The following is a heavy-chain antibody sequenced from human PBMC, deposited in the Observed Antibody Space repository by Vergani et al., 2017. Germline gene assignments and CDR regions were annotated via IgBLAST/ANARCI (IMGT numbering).Heavy chain of an antibody. CDR1: NSSINSNYY. CDR3: VRDAINYDVLTGYYIGLDS. CDR2: VSHSGST. V-gene: IGHV4-38-2*01. D-gene: IGHD3-9*01. J-gene: IGHJ4*02. Sequence: QVQLQESGPGLVQPAETLSLTCVVSNSSINSNYYWGWIRQSPGKRLEWIGSVSHSGSTFSNPTLKSRVTISVYKSKKLISLILNSVTAADTAVYYCVRDAINYDVLTGYYIGLDSWGQGTLVTVS.